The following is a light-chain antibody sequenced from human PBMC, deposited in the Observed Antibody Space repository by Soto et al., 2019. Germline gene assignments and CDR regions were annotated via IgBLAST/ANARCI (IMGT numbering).Light chain of an antibody. CDR1: QSVSSSY. CDR2: GAS. J-gene: IGKJ1*01. V-gene: IGKV3-20*01. CDR3: QRYGGSSWT. Sequence: EIVLTQSPCTLSFAPWERSTLSCMASQSVSSSYIAWYHHKPGQAPRLLIFGASSRATGIPDRFSGSGSGTDFTLTISRLEPEDFAVYYCQRYGGSSWTFGQGTKVDI.